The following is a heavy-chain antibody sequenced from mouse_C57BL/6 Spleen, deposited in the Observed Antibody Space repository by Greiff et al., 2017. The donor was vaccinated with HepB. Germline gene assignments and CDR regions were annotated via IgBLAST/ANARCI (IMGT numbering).Heavy chain of an antibody. D-gene: IGHD1-1*01. CDR3: ARTYYYGSSHYYAMDY. CDR2: IDPEDGEK. J-gene: IGHJ4*01. Sequence: EVQLQQSGAELVKPGASVKLSCTASGFNIKDYYMHWVKQRTEQGLEWIGRIDPEDGEKKYAPKFQGKATKTADTSSNKAYLKLSSLTSEDTAVYYCARTYYYGSSHYYAMDYWGLGTSVTVSS. CDR1: GFNIKDYY. V-gene: IGHV14-2*01.